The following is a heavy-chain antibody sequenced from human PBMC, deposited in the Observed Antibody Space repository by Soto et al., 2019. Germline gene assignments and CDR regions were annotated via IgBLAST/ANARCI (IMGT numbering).Heavy chain of an antibody. CDR1: GGSFSSYF. Sequence: QVQLQQWGAGLLKPSETLSLTCAVYGGSFSSYFWNWVRQPPGKGLEWIGEVTPSGRSNYNPSLKCRGTITRHTSKTQFSLAVNSVTAAHTAVYYCTTSGRSWPDSFDIWGQGATVTVSS. CDR3: TTSGRSWPDSFDI. V-gene: IGHV4-34*01. J-gene: IGHJ3*02. CDR2: VTPSGRS. D-gene: IGHD6-13*01.